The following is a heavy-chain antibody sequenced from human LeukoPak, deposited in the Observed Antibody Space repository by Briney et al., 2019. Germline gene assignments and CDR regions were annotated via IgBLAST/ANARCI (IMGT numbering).Heavy chain of an antibody. CDR3: ARVYDSGSQAYFYYMDV. CDR1: GGSISNYY. D-gene: IGHD3-10*01. J-gene: IGHJ6*03. V-gene: IGHV4-59*01. CDR2: IYYSGTT. Sequence: SETLSLTCTVSGGSISNYYWNWIRQPPGKGLEWIGYIYYSGTTNYNPSLKSRVTMSVDTSKNQFSLKVNSVTAADTAVYYCARVYDSGSQAYFYYMDVWGKGTTVTISS.